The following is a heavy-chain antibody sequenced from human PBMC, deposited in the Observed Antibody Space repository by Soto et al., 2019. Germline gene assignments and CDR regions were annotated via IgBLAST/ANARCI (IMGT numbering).Heavy chain of an antibody. D-gene: IGHD6-13*01. J-gene: IGHJ6*02. V-gene: IGHV5-51*01. CDR2: IYPGDSDT. Sequence: PGESLKISCMGSGYKVSTWHNFTSYWIAWVRQMPGEGLEWMGIIYPGDSDTRYSPSFQGQVTISADKSINSVYLQWSSLKASDTATYYCARHAGGHYYYGVDVWGQGTTVTVSS. CDR3: ARHAGGHYYYGVDV. CDR1: GYKVSTWHNFTSYW.